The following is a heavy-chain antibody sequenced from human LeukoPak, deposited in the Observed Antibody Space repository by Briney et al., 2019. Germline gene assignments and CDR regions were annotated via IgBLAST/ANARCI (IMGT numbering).Heavy chain of an antibody. D-gene: IGHD1-26*01. Sequence: PSETLSLTCAVYGGSFSGYYWSWIRQPPRKGLEWIGEINHSGSTNYNPSLKSRVTISVDTSKNQFSLKLSSVTAADTAVYYCARNTIIVGATTAFDIWGQGTMVTVSS. V-gene: IGHV4-34*01. J-gene: IGHJ3*02. CDR3: ARNTIIVGATTAFDI. CDR2: INHSGST. CDR1: GGSFSGYY.